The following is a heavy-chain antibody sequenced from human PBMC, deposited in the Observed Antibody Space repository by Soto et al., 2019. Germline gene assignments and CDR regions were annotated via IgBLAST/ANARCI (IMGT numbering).Heavy chain of an antibody. CDR1: GFTFTSSA. V-gene: IGHV1-58*01. CDR3: AADRQQWLVTFDY. Sequence: SVKVSCKASGFTFTSSAVQWVRQARGQRLEWIGWIVVGSGNTNYAQKFQERVTITRDMSTSTAYMELSSLRSEDTAVYYCAADRQQWLVTFDYWGQGTLVTVSS. D-gene: IGHD6-19*01. CDR2: IVVGSGNT. J-gene: IGHJ4*02.